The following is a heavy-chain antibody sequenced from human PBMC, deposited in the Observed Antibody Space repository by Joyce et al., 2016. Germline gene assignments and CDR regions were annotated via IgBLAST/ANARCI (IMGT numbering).Heavy chain of an antibody. CDR2: LYSDGST. CDR3: ARVAQGIYYDSTGGSYPEWYFDL. D-gene: IGHD3-22*01. J-gene: IGHJ2*01. Sequence: EWVSVLYSDGSTYYEDSVKGRFTISRDNSKNTLSLQMNSLRAEDTAVYYCARVAQGIYYDSTGGSYPEWYFDLWGRGTLVTVSS. V-gene: IGHV3-53*01.